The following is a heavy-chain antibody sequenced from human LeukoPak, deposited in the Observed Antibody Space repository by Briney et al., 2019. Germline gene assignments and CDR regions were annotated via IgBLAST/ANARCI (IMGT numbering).Heavy chain of an antibody. D-gene: IGHD3-22*01. V-gene: IGHV3-9*01. CDR3: ASLGGYYSDSPRLDFQH. CDR2: ITWGSGTL. CDR1: GFTFDDYA. Sequence: GGSLRLSCAASGFTFDDYAMHWVRQAPGKGLEWVSGITWGSGTLDYADSVRGRFTISRDNSKNTLYLQMNSLRAEDTAIYYCASLGGYYSDSPRLDFQHWGQGTLVTVSS. J-gene: IGHJ1*01.